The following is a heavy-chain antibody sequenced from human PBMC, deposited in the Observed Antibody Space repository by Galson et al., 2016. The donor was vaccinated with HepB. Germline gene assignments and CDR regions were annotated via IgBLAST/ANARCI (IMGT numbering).Heavy chain of an antibody. V-gene: IGHV2-5*05. D-gene: IGHD3/OR15-3a*01. CDR3: SPRTGPGTGY. CDR2: IYWDDDT. Sequence: PALVKPTQTLTLTCTISGVSLNSDGVAVGWIRQSPGKAPEWLALIYWDDDTRHGPSLKSRLTITKVTYKNQVVLTMTNMDPVDTATYYCSPRTGPGTGYWGQGTLVTVSS. J-gene: IGHJ4*02. CDR1: GVSLNSDGVA.